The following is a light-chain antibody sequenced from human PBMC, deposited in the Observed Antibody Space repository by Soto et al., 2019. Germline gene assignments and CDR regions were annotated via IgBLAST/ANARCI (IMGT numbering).Light chain of an antibody. Sequence: ESVLTQSPATVSLSPGERATLSGRASQSVSSHLARYQQKPGPPPRLLIYDASTRATGIPARFSGSGYGTDFTLTISSLEPEDFAVYYCQPRYNWPVTFGQGTRLEIK. V-gene: IGKV3-11*01. CDR2: DAS. CDR3: QPRYNWPVT. J-gene: IGKJ5*01. CDR1: QSVSSH.